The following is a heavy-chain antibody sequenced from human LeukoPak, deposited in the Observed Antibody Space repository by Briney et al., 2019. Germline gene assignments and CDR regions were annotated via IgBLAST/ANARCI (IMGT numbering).Heavy chain of an antibody. CDR1: GGSISSGTYY. V-gene: IGHV4-61*02. CDR2: IYTSGST. CDR3: TRAASSGPLFTYHMDV. J-gene: IGHJ6*03. D-gene: IGHD3-22*01. Sequence: PSQTLSLTCTVSGGSISSGTYYWSWIRQPAGKGLEWIGRIYTSGSTNYNPSLESQVTISVDTSKNQFSLKLSSVTAADTAVYYCTRAASSGPLFTYHMDVWGKGTTVTVSS.